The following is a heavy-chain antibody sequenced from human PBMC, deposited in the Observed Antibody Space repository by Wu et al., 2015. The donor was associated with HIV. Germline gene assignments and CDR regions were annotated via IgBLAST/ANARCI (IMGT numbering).Heavy chain of an antibody. Sequence: QVQLVQSGAEVKKPGASVKVSCKASGYTFTSYYMHWVRQAPGQGLEWMGIINPSGGSTSYAQKFQGRVTMTRDTSTSTVYMELSSLRSEDTAVYYCARGRGHIYDPRDAFDIWGQGTMVTVSS. V-gene: IGHV1-46*01. J-gene: IGHJ3*02. CDR2: INPSGGST. CDR1: GYTFTSYY. D-gene: IGHD5-18*01. CDR3: ARGRGHIYDPRDAFDI.